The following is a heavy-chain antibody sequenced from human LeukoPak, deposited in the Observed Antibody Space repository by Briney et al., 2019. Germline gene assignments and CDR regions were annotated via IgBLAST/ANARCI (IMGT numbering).Heavy chain of an antibody. CDR3: AREGPAYSSSWYYFDY. Sequence: ASVKVSCKASGGTFSSYAISWVRQAPGQGLEWMGGFDPEDGETIYAQKFQGRVTMTEDTSTDTAYMELSSLRSEDMAVYYCAREGPAYSSSWYYFDYWGQGTLVTVSS. CDR1: GGTFSSYA. D-gene: IGHD6-13*01. J-gene: IGHJ4*02. V-gene: IGHV1-24*01. CDR2: FDPEDGET.